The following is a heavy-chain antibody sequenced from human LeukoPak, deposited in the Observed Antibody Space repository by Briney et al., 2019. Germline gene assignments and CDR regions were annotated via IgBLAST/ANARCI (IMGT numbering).Heavy chain of an antibody. CDR1: GFTFSSYA. CDR2: ISGSGGST. Sequence: GGSLRLSCAASGFTFSSYAMSCVRQAPGKGLEWVSAISGSGGSTYYADSVKGRFTISRDNSKNTLYLQMNSLRAEDTAVYYCAKEVVPAATGYYYYYMDVWGKGTTVTVSS. CDR3: AKEVVPAATGYYYYYMDV. D-gene: IGHD2-2*01. J-gene: IGHJ6*03. V-gene: IGHV3-23*01.